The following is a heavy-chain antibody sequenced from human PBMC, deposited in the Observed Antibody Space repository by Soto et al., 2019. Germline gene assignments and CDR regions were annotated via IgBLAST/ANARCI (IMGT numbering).Heavy chain of an antibody. CDR3: AKGEYSGSPYYFDY. J-gene: IGHJ4*02. Sequence: GGSLRLSCAASGFTFSNYAMSWVRQAPGKGLEWVSAISGSGSSTYYADSVKGRFTISRDNSKNTLYLQMNSLRAEDTAVYYCAKGEYSGSPYYFDYWGQGTPVTVSS. V-gene: IGHV3-23*01. D-gene: IGHD1-26*01. CDR2: ISGSGSST. CDR1: GFTFSNYA.